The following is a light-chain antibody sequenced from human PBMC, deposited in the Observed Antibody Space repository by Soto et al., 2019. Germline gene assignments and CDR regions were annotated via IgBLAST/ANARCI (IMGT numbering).Light chain of an antibody. J-gene: IGKJ2*01. V-gene: IGKV3-20*01. CDR1: QSVSTSY. Sequence: EIVLTQSPGTLSLSPGEIATLSCGASQSVSTSYLAWYQQKPGQAPRLLIYSASSRATGIPDRFSGSGSGTDFTLTISRLEPEDFAVYYCQQYGSSPHTFGQGTKLEIK. CDR2: SAS. CDR3: QQYGSSPHT.